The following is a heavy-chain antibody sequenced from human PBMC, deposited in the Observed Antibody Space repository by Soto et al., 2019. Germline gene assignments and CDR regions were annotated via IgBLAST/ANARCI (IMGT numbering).Heavy chain of an antibody. Sequence: PSETLSLTCTVSGGSISSSSYYWGWIRQPPGKGLEWIGSIYYSGSTYYNPSLKSRVTISVDTSKNQFSLKLSSVTAADTAVYYCARNEEWFGERSTYYYGMDVWGQGTTVTVSS. CDR3: ARNEEWFGERSTYYYGMDV. CDR1: GGSISSSSYY. J-gene: IGHJ6*02. V-gene: IGHV4-39*01. D-gene: IGHD3-10*01. CDR2: IYYSGST.